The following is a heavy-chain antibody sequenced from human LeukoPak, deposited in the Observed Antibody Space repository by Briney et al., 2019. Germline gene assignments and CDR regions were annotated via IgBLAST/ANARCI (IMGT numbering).Heavy chain of an antibody. J-gene: IGHJ4*02. D-gene: IGHD3-10*01. CDR3: ARDGERYYYGSGSRRTPPPFDY. CDR2: ISAYNGNT. V-gene: IGHV1-18*01. Sequence: ASVKVSCKASGYTFTSYGISWVRQAPGQGLEWMGWISAYNGNTNYAQKLQGRVTMTADTSTSTAYMELRSLGSDDTAVYYCARDGERYYYGSGSRRTPPPFDYWGQGTLVTVSS. CDR1: GYTFTSYG.